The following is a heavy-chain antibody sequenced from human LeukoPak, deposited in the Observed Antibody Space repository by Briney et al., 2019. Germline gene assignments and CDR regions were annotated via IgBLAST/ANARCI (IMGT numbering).Heavy chain of an antibody. Sequence: GGSLRLSCAASGFTFSSYAMSWVRQAPGKGREWVSAISGSGGSTYYADSVKGRFTISRDNSKNTLYLQMNSLRAEDTAVYYCAKDRTSWYVNWFDLWGQGTLVTVSS. CDR1: GFTFSSYA. V-gene: IGHV3-23*01. D-gene: IGHD6-13*01. J-gene: IGHJ5*02. CDR3: AKDRTSWYVNWFDL. CDR2: ISGSGGST.